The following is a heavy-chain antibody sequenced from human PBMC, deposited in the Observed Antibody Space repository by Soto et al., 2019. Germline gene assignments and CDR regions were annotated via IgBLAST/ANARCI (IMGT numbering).Heavy chain of an antibody. CDR3: ANSLGSRGSFDY. CDR2: IYWNDDK. CDR1: GFSLSTSGVS. V-gene: IGHV2-5*01. J-gene: IGHJ4*02. D-gene: IGHD6-25*01. Sequence: SGPTLVNPTQTVTLTCTFSGFSLSTSGVSVGWIRQPPGKALEWLAFIYWNDDKRYRPSLKSRLTITKDNYKKQVVLTMTDMDPADTATYYCANSLGSRGSFDYWGQGNLVTVSS.